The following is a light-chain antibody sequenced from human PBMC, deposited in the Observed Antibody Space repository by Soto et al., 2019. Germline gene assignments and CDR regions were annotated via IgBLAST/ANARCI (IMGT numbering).Light chain of an antibody. CDR2: GAS. CDR1: QSVSNNY. CDR3: LPYGSSGT. V-gene: IGKV3-20*01. J-gene: IGKJ1*01. Sequence: IMFTQSPCTLSLKSGERATLSCRASQSVSNNYLAWYQQKPGQAPRLLIYGASNRATGTPDRFSGSGSGTDFTLTISRLEPEDIAVYYCLPYGSSGTFGQGSKVDIK.